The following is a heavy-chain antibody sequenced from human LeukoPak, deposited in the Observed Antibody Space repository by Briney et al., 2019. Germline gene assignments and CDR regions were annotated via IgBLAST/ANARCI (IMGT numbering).Heavy chain of an antibody. D-gene: IGHD4-23*01. CDR2: IWYDGSNK. CDR3: ARDPTVVTHPYYFDY. Sequence: PGGSLRLSCAASGFTFSSYGMHWVRQAPGKGLEWVAVIWYDGSNKHYADSVKGRFTISRDNSKNTLYLQMNSLRAEDTAVYYCARDPTVVTHPYYFDYWGQGTLVTVSS. CDR1: GFTFSSYG. V-gene: IGHV3-33*01. J-gene: IGHJ4*02.